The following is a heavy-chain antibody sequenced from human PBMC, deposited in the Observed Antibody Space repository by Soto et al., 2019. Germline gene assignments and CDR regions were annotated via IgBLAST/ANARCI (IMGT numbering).Heavy chain of an antibody. CDR1: GYSFTSFG. CDR3: ARDASYSKNWFDP. V-gene: IGHV1-18*04. Sequence: ASVKVSCKASGYSFTSFGISWVRQAPGQGLEWMGWISAYNGNTRYAQKFQDRITMTTDTSTNTAYMELRSLRSDDTAVYYCARDASYSKNWFDPWGQGTLVTVSS. CDR2: ISAYNGNT. D-gene: IGHD3-10*01. J-gene: IGHJ5*02.